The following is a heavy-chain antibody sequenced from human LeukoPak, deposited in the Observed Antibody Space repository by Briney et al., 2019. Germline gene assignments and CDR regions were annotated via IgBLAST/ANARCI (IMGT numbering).Heavy chain of an antibody. CDR3: ARDRPNWGIDY. D-gene: IGHD7-27*01. V-gene: IGHV3-48*02. CDR1: GFTFNSRP. CDR2: INGDSSAI. Sequence: PGGSLRLSCAAAGFTFNSRPMNWVRQAPGKGLEWVSYINGDSSAIYHADSVKGRFTMSSDNAKNSVFLQMNSLRDEDTAVYYCARDRPNWGIDYWGQGPLVTVSS. J-gene: IGHJ4*02.